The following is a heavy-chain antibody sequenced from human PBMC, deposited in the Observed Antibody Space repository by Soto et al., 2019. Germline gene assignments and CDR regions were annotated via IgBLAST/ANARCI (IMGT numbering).Heavy chain of an antibody. CDR1: GYTFTSYD. J-gene: IGHJ6*03. D-gene: IGHD3-3*01. Sequence: ASVKVSCKASGYTFTSYDINWVRQATGQGLEWMGWMNPNSGNTGYAQKYQGRVTMTRNTSISTAYMELSSLRSEDTAVYYFARGPSYYDFWSGYHYYYMDVWGKGTTVTVSS. CDR2: MNPNSGNT. CDR3: ARGPSYYDFWSGYHYYYMDV. V-gene: IGHV1-8*01.